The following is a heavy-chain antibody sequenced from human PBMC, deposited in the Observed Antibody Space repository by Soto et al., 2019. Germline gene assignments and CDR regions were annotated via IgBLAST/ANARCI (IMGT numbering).Heavy chain of an antibody. CDR1: GYSFTSYW. D-gene: IGHD5-12*01. V-gene: IGHV5-51*01. J-gene: IGHJ4*02. CDR2: IYPGDSDT. CDR3: ARHVTAYDPYFDY. Sequence: GGSVKISCKDSGYSFTSYWIAWVRQMPGKGLEWMGIIYPGDSDTRYSPSFQGQVTISADKSINTAYLQWSSLKASDTAMYYCARHVTAYDPYFDYWGQGTLVTVSS.